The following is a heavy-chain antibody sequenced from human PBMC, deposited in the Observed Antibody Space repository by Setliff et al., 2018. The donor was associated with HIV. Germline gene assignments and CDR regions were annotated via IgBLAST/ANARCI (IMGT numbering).Heavy chain of an antibody. CDR1: GGSVSSGSYY. CDR3: ARDRGAAYCGGDCYPDSFDI. CDR2: IYTSGST. V-gene: IGHV4-61*09. Sequence: SETLSLTCTVSGGSVSSGSYYWNWIRQPAGKGLAWIGHIYTSGSTNYNPSLKSRVTISVDTSKNQFSLKLSSVTAADTAVYYCARDRGAAYCGGDCYPDSFDIWGQGTMVTVSS. D-gene: IGHD2-21*02. J-gene: IGHJ3*02.